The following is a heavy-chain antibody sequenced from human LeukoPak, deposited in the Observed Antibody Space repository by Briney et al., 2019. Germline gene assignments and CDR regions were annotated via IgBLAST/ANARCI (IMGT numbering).Heavy chain of an antibody. D-gene: IGHD2-2*01. J-gene: IGHJ4*02. V-gene: IGHV3-21*04. CDR3: ARDPCHGALDY. CDR1: GFTFSSYS. Sequence: SGGSLRLSCAASGFTFSSYSMNWVRQAPGKGLEWVSSISSSRSYIYYADSVKGRFTISRDNAKNSLYLQMNSLRAEDTAVYYCARDPCHGALDYWGQGALVTVSS. CDR2: ISSSRSYI.